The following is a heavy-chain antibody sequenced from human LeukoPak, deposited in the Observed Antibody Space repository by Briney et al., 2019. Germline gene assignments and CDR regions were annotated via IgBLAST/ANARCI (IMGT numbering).Heavy chain of an antibody. CDR3: TTDLSSGYYLHNGH. CDR2: IKKNKDGGTA. V-gene: IGHV3-15*07. J-gene: IGHJ4*02. CDR1: GFTFSNAW. D-gene: IGHD3-22*01. Sequence: GGSLRLSCAVSGFTFSNAWMNWVRQAPGRGLEWVGRIKKNKDGGTADYAAPVKGRFTISRDDSKNTLCLQMNSLKTEDTAVYYCTTDLSSGYYLHNGHWGQGTLVTVSS.